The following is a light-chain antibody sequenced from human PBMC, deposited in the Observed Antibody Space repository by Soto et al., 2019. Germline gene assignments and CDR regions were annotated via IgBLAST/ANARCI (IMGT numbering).Light chain of an antibody. J-gene: IGLJ2*01. CDR2: HNN. V-gene: IGLV1-44*01. Sequence: SMLTQPPSASGTPGQRVTISCSGSNSNVGSNTVDWYQQLPGTAPKLLIYHNNQRPSGVPDRLSGSKSGTSASLAISGLQSEDEADYYCAAWDDSLNAVVFGGGTKVTVL. CDR3: AAWDDSLNAVV. CDR1: NSNVGSNT.